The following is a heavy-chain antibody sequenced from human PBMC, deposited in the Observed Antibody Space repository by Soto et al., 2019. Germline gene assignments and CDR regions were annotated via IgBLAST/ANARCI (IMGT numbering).Heavy chain of an antibody. Sequence: QVQLQQWGAGLLKPSETLSLTCAVYGGSFSGYYWSWIRQPPGKGLDWIGEINHSGSTNYNPSLKSRVTISVDKSKNQFSLKLSSVTAADTDVYYCARGWNRVFRVSSGYLALDYWGQGTLVTVSS. J-gene: IGHJ4*02. CDR2: INHSGST. CDR3: ARGWNRVFRVSSGYLALDY. CDR1: GGSFSGYY. V-gene: IGHV4-34*01. D-gene: IGHD3-22*01.